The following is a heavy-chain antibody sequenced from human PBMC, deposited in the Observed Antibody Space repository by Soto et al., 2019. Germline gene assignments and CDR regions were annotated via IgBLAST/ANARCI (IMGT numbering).Heavy chain of an antibody. CDR2: IKQDGSEK. J-gene: IGHJ4*02. Sequence: PGGSLRLSCAASGFTFSSYWMSWVRQAPGKGLEWVANIKQDGSEKYYVDSVKGRFTISRDNAKNSLYLQMNSLRAEDTAVYYCARDLGLGYSGYDLFGYYNYWGQGTLVTVSS. V-gene: IGHV3-7*01. CDR1: GFTFSSYW. CDR3: ARDLGLGYSGYDLFGYYNY. D-gene: IGHD5-12*01.